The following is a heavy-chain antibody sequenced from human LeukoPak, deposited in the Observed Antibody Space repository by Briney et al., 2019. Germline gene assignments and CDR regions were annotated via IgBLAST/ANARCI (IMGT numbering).Heavy chain of an antibody. D-gene: IGHD6-19*01. CDR2: ISSSSSTI. J-gene: IGHJ5*02. Sequence: GGSLRLSCAASGFTFSSYSMNWVRQAPGKGLEWVSYISSSSSTIYYADSVKGRCTISRDNAKDSLYLQMNSLRAEDTAVYYCARDYSIAVAGTLRFDPWGQGTLVTVSS. CDR1: GFTFSSYS. CDR3: ARDYSIAVAGTLRFDP. V-gene: IGHV3-48*04.